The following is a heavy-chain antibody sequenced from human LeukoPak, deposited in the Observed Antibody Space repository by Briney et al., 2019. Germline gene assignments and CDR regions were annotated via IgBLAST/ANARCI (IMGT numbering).Heavy chain of an antibody. Sequence: GESLKISCQGSGYSFTNYWIGWVRQRPGKGLEWMGVIYPGDSDTRYSPSFQGQVTISADKSINTAYAQWSSLKASDTAMYYCARLVYSNSWYGSWFDPWGQGTLVTVSS. J-gene: IGHJ5*02. V-gene: IGHV5-51*01. CDR3: ARLVYSNSWYGSWFDP. CDR1: GYSFTNYW. D-gene: IGHD5-18*01. CDR2: IYPGDSDT.